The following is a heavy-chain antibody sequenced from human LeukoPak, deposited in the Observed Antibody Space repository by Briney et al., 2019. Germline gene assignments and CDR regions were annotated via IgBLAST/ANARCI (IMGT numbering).Heavy chain of an antibody. J-gene: IGHJ4*02. CDR1: GGSISSSSYY. CDR3: AREWGATYYDFWRGYYPFDY. D-gene: IGHD3-3*01. Sequence: SETLSLTCTVSGGSISSSSYYWGWIRQPPGKGLEWIGSIYYSGSTYYNPSLKSRVTISVDTSKNQFSLKLSSVTAADTAVYYCAREWGATYYDFWRGYYPFDYWGQGTLVTVSS. V-gene: IGHV4-39*07. CDR2: IYYSGST.